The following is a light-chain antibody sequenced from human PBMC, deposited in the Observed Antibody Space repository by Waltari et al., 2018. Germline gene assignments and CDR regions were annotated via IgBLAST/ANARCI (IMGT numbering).Light chain of an antibody. CDR2: ENT. V-gene: IGLV1-40*01. J-gene: IGLJ3*02. Sequence: QSVLTQSPSLSGAPGQTISISCTGGRSNLGTGYDVHWYQQLPGTAPKLLIYENTKRPSGVPDRFSGSKSDTSASLASSGRQAEDEADYYCQSYDNSLGEAVFGGGTKLTVL. CDR3: QSYDNSLGEAV. CDR1: RSNLGTGYD.